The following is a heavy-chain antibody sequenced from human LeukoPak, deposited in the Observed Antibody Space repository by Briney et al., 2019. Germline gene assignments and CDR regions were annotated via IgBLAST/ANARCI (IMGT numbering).Heavy chain of an antibody. J-gene: IGHJ5*02. Sequence: SQTLSLTCAVSGGSISSGGYSWSWIRQPPGKGLEWIGYIYHSGNTYYNPSLKSRVTISVDRSKNQFSLKLSSVTAADTAVYYCARDYYGSGSYRNWFGPWGQGTLVTVSS. V-gene: IGHV4-30-2*01. CDR2: IYHSGNT. D-gene: IGHD3-10*01. CDR3: ARDYYGSGSYRNWFGP. CDR1: GGSISSGGYS.